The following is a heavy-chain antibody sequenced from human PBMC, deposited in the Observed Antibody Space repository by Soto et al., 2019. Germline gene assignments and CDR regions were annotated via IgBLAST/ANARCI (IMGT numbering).Heavy chain of an antibody. V-gene: IGHV3-30-3*01. CDR2: ISYDGSNK. D-gene: IGHD5-12*01. CDR3: AREQYSGHDFPSYSDY. J-gene: IGHJ4*02. CDR1: GFTFSSYA. Sequence: GGSLRLSCAASGFTFSSYAMHWVRQAPGKGLEWVAVISYDGSNKYYADSVKGRFTISRDNSKNTLYLQMNSLRAEDTAVYYCAREQYSGHDFPSYSDYCCQAPFVTLSS.